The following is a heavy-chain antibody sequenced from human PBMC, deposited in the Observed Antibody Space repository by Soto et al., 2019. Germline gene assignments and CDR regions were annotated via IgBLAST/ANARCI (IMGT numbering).Heavy chain of an antibody. V-gene: IGHV3-23*01. CDR3: AKLYWNPRYFDS. CDR1: GFTLANVA. Sequence: GSLRLSCAASGFTLANVAMAWFRQAQGKGLEWVSSISDNGGNTDYADSARGRFTLSRDNSKNTLYLQMNHLKAEDTAVYYCAKLYWNPRYFDSWGQGAGVTVS. CDR2: ISDNGGNT. D-gene: IGHD1-1*01. J-gene: IGHJ4*02.